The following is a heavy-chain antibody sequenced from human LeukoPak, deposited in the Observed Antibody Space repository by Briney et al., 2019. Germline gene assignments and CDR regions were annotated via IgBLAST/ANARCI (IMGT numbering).Heavy chain of an antibody. V-gene: IGHV4-34*01. Sequence: SETLSLTCAVYGGSFSGYYWSWIRQPPGKGLEWIGEINHSGSTNYNPSLKSRVTISVDTSKNQFSLKLSSVTAADTAVYYCARGERGYSGYDLDYWGQGTLVTVSS. CDR1: GGSFSGYY. CDR3: ARGERGYSGYDLDY. J-gene: IGHJ4*02. D-gene: IGHD5-12*01. CDR2: INHSGST.